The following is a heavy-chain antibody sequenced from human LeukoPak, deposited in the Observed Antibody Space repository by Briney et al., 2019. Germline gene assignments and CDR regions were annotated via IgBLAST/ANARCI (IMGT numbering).Heavy chain of an antibody. CDR2: INHSGST. Sequence: SETLSLTCAVYGGSFSGYYWSWIRQPPGKGLEWIGEINHSGSTNYNPSLKSRVTISVDTSKNQFSLKLSSVTAADTAVYYCASFHYYDSSGYYYYYGMDVWGQGTTVTVSS. V-gene: IGHV4-34*01. D-gene: IGHD3-22*01. CDR1: GGSFSGYY. J-gene: IGHJ6*02. CDR3: ASFHYYDSSGYYYYYGMDV.